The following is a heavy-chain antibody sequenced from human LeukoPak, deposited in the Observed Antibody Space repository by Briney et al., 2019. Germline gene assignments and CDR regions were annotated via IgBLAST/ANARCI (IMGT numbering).Heavy chain of an antibody. CDR2: IWYDGSNK. Sequence: GGSLRLSCAASGFTFSSYGMHWVRQAPGKGLEWVAVIWYDGSNKYYADSVKGRFTISRDNSKNTLYLQMNSLRAEDTAVYYCARARLWFGELFISGALGGMDVWGQGTTVTVSS. D-gene: IGHD3-10*01. CDR3: ARARLWFGELFISGALGGMDV. J-gene: IGHJ6*02. V-gene: IGHV3-33*01. CDR1: GFTFSSYG.